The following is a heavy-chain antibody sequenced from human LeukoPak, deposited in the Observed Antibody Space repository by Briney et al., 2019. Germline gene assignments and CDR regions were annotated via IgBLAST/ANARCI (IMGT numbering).Heavy chain of an antibody. V-gene: IGHV1-18*04. J-gene: IGHJ4*02. Sequence: ASVKVSCKASGGTFTAYYIHWVRQAPGQGLEWMGWISAYNGNTNYAQKLQGRVTMTTDTSTSTAYMELRSLRSDDTAVYYCAASAYCSGGSCGFDYWGQGTLVTVSS. CDR1: GGTFTAYY. D-gene: IGHD2-15*01. CDR3: AASAYCSGGSCGFDY. CDR2: ISAYNGNT.